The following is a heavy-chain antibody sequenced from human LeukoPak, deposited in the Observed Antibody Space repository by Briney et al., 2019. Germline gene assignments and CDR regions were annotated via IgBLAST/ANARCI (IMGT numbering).Heavy chain of an antibody. Sequence: PGGSLRLSCAASGFTFSSFGIHWVRQAPGKGLEWVAVISYDGSNKYYADSVKGRFTISRDNSQNTLYLQMNSLRLDDTAVYYCGRLMGGYDSYFCGMDVWGQGTTVTVSS. V-gene: IGHV3-30*03. CDR2: ISYDGSNK. CDR3: GRLMGGYDSYFCGMDV. CDR1: GFTFSSFG. D-gene: IGHD5-12*01. J-gene: IGHJ6*02.